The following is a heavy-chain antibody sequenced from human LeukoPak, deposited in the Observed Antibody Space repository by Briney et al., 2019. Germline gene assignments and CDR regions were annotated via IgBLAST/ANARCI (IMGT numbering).Heavy chain of an antibody. V-gene: IGHV1-24*01. CDR2: FDPEDGET. CDR3: ATESRSVVVAARVFDY. J-gene: IGHJ4*02. D-gene: IGHD2-15*01. CDR1: GYTITEIS. Sequence: GASVKVSCKVSGYTITEISMHWVRHDPGKGLEWMGAFDPEDGETIYAQEFQGSVTMTEDTSTDTAYMELSSLRSEDTAVYYCATESRSVVVAARVFDYWGQGTLVTVSS.